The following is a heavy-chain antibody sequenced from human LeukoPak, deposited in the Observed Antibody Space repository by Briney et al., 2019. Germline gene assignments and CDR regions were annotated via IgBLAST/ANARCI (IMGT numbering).Heavy chain of an antibody. D-gene: IGHD2-21*02. CDR1: GFTFSSCA. CDR2: IKQDGSEK. J-gene: IGHJ4*02. CDR3: ARRGDWSPSDY. Sequence: GGSLRLSCAASGFTFSSCAMTWVRQAPGKGLEWVATIKQDGSEKCYVASVKGRFTISRDNAKNSLYLQLDSLRVEDTAVYYCARRGDWSPSDYWGQGTLLTVSS. V-gene: IGHV3-7*02.